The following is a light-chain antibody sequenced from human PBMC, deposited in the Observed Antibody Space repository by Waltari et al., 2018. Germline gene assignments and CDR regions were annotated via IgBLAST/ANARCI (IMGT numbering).Light chain of an antibody. CDR2: AAS. V-gene: IGKV1-9*01. CDR3: QQLNSYPRPFT. Sequence: DIQLTQSPSFLSASVGDRVTITCRASQGISSCLAWYQQKPGKAPKLLIYAASTLQSGVPSRFSGSGSGTEFTLTISSLQPEDFATYYCQQLNSYPRPFTFGPGTKVDIK. J-gene: IGKJ3*01. CDR1: QGISSC.